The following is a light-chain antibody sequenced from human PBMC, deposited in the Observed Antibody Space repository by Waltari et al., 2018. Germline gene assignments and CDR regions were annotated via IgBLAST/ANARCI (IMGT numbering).Light chain of an antibody. CDR3: QQYNNWLSVT. Sequence: EIVVTQSPATLSVSPGERATLSCRTSQTIDNNLAWYQQKPGQTPRLLIYGASTRAIGSPARCSGSGFGTEFTLTISSLQSEDFAVYYCQQYNNWLSVTFGQGTRLEI. CDR1: QTIDNN. CDR2: GAS. J-gene: IGKJ5*01. V-gene: IGKV3-15*01.